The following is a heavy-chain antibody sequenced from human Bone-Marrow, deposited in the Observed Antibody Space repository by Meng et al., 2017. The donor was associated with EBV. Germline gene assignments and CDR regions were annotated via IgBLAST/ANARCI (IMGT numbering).Heavy chain of an antibody. Sequence: QVQLVGSGGGVVQPGRSLRLSCAVSGVTFSSYGMHWVRQAPGKGLEWVALIWYDGSNKFYANSVKGRFTISRDNSKSTLYLQMNSLRPEDTAVYYCARQLEVSSVTSLDYWGLGTLVTVSS. V-gene: IGHV3-33*01. CDR3: ARQLEVSSVTSLDY. J-gene: IGHJ4*02. CDR1: GVTFSSYG. CDR2: IWYDGSNK. D-gene: IGHD4-17*01.